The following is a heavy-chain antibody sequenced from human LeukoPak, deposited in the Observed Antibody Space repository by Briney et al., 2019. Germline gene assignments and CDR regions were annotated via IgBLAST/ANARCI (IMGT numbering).Heavy chain of an antibody. J-gene: IGHJ4*02. V-gene: IGHV4-59*01. Sequence: SETLSLTCTVSGGSISSYYWSWIRQPPGKGLGGMGYIYYSGSTNYNPSLKSRVTISVDTSKNQFSLKLSSVTAADTAVYYCARGPIVGATIFFDYWGQGTLVTVSS. CDR1: GGSISSYY. CDR3: ARGPIVGATIFFDY. CDR2: IYYSGST. D-gene: IGHD1-26*01.